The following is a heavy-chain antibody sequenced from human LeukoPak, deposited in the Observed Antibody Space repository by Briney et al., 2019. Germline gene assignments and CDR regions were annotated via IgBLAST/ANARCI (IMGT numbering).Heavy chain of an antibody. CDR2: ISSSSSYI. CDR1: GFTFSSYE. D-gene: IGHD6-19*01. Sequence: GGSLRLSCEASGFTFSSYEMNWVRQAPGKGLEWVSSISSSSSYIYYADSVKGRFTISRDNAKNSLYLQMNSLRAEDTAVYYCARGVEVAVPFDYWGQGTLVTVSS. CDR3: ARGVEVAVPFDY. J-gene: IGHJ4*02. V-gene: IGHV3-21*01.